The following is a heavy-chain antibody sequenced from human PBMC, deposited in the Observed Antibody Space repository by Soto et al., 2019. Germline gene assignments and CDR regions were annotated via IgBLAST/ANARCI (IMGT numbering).Heavy chain of an antibody. V-gene: IGHV4-4*07. J-gene: IGHJ4*03. Sequence: SETLSLPCTVSGGSISSYYWSWIRQPAGKGLEWIGRIYTSGSTNYNPSLKSRVTMSVDTSKNQFSLKLSSVTAADTAVYYCARACSSNSCYDVFDYWGQGTLVTVS. D-gene: IGHD2-2*01. CDR2: IYTSGST. CDR1: GGSISSYY. CDR3: ARACSSNSCYDVFDY.